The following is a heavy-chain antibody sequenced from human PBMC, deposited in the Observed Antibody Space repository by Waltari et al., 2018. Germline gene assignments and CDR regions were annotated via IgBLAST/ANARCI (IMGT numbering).Heavy chain of an antibody. V-gene: IGHV3-21*01. CDR2: ISSSSSYI. CDR1: GSPFSRCS. Sequence: EVQLVESGGGLVRPGGSVRLSGAASGSPFSRCSLTWLRQAPGKGLEWVSSISSSSSYIYYADSVKGRFTISRDNAKNSLYLQMNSLRAEDTAVYYCARAGLLWSGIDYWGQGTLVTVSS. J-gene: IGHJ4*02. D-gene: IGHD3-10*02. CDR3: ARAGLLWSGIDY.